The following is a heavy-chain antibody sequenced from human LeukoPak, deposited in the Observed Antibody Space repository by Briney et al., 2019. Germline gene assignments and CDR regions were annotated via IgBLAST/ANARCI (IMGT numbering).Heavy chain of an antibody. V-gene: IGHV3-11*01. CDR1: GFTFSDYY. Sequence: PGGSLRLSCAASGFTFSDYYMSWIRQAPGKGLEWVPYISSSGSTIYYADSVKGRFTISRDNAKNSLYLQMNSLRAEDTAVYYCARDHSSIAARPVYYYMDVWGKGTTVTVSS. D-gene: IGHD6-6*01. CDR3: ARDHSSIAARPVYYYMDV. CDR2: ISSSGSTI. J-gene: IGHJ6*03.